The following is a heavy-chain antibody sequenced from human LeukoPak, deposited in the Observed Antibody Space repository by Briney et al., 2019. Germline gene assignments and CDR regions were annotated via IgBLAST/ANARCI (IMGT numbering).Heavy chain of an antibody. CDR3: AKDHSAKGYYFDY. CDR1: GFTFSSYG. V-gene: IGHV3-30*02. CDR2: IRYDGSNK. D-gene: IGHD3-10*01. J-gene: IGHJ4*02. Sequence: GGSLRLSCAASGFTFSSYGMNWVRQAPGKGLEWVAFIRYDGSNKYYADSVKGRFTISRDNSKNTLYLQMNSLRAEDTAVYYCAKDHSAKGYYFDYWGQGTLVTVSS.